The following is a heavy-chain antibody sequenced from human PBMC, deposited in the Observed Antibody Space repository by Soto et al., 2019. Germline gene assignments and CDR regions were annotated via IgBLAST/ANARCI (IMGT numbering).Heavy chain of an antibody. J-gene: IGHJ6*02. CDR1: GDSVSSNSAA. D-gene: IGHD3-3*01. CDR3: ARDKYFWSGYYQLEHYYGMDV. Sequence: PSQTLSLTCAISGDSVSSNSAAWNWIRQSPSRGLEWLGRTYYRSKWYNDYAVSVKSRITINPDTSKNQFSLQLNSVTPEDTAVYYCARDKYFWSGYYQLEHYYGMDVWGQGTTVTVSS. V-gene: IGHV6-1*01. CDR2: TYYRSKWYN.